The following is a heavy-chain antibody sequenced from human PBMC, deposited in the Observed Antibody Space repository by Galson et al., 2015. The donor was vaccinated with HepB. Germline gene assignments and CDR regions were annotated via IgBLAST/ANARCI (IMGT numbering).Heavy chain of an antibody. CDR3: ARGFSGSCSPYYFDF. D-gene: IGHD6-13*01. V-gene: IGHV1-18*01. Sequence: SVKVSCKASGYSFISYGISWVRQAPGQGLEWVGWISPYNGNTNYAQHLQGRVTMTTDTPTGSAYMELRNLRSADTAVYYCARGFSGSCSPYYFDFWGQGTLLTVSS. CDR1: GYSFISYG. J-gene: IGHJ4*02. CDR2: ISPYNGNT.